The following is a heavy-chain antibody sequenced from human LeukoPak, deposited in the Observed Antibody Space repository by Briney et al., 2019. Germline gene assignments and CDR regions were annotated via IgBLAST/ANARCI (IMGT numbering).Heavy chain of an antibody. D-gene: IGHD7-27*01. V-gene: IGHV3-23*01. CDR3: ARELVSLGTGYFDL. CDR2: ITGSSWT. J-gene: IGHJ2*01. CDR1: GFPFGTYG. Sequence: GGSLRLSREASGFPFGTYGMTWVRQAPGKGLEWVSGITGSSWTYYADSVRGRFTISRDNSKNTLHLQMNNLTADDTAIYYCARELVSLGTGYFDLWGRGTLVTVSS.